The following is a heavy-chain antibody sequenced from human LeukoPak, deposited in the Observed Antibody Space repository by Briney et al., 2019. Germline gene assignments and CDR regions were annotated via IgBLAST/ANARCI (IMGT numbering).Heavy chain of an antibody. CDR2: ISWNSGSI. CDR1: GFTFDDYA. J-gene: IGHJ4*02. CDR3: AKDTGYYYDSSGYYPD. Sequence: GRSLRLSCAASGFTFDDYAMHWVRQAPGKGLEWVSGISWNSGSIGYADSVKGRFTISRDNAKNSLYLQMNSLRAEDTALYYCAKDTGYYYDSSGYYPDWGQGTLVTVSS. D-gene: IGHD3-22*01. V-gene: IGHV3-9*01.